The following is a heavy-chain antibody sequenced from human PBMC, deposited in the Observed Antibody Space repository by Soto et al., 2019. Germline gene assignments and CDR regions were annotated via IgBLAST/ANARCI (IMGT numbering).Heavy chain of an antibody. V-gene: IGHV4-39*01. D-gene: IGHD6-6*01. J-gene: IGHJ4*02. CDR3: ARHRTSSRRHFDY. CDR2: VYYSGST. Sequence: SESLSLTCTVSGASIITISHYWGWIRQPPGKGLEWIGTVYYSGSTYYNPSLQSRVAISVDTSKNQFSLKLSSVTAADTAVYYCARHRTSSRRHFDYWGQGTLVTVSS. CDR1: GASIITISHY.